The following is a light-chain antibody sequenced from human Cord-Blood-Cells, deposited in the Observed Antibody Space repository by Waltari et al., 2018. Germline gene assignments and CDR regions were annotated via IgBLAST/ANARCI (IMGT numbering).Light chain of an antibody. CDR2: DAS. CDR1: QSVSSY. Sequence: EIVLTQSPPTLSLYPGDNATLSCRASQSVSSYLAWYQQKPGQAPRLLIYDASNRATGIPARFSGSGSGTDFTLTISSLEPEDFAVYYCQQRSNWPPYTFGQGPSWRSN. J-gene: IGKJ2*01. V-gene: IGKV3-11*01. CDR3: QQRSNWPPYT.